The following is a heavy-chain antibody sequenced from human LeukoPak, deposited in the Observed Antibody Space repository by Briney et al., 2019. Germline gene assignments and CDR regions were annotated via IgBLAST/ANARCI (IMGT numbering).Heavy chain of an antibody. D-gene: IGHD2-15*01. CDR1: GFTFSSYA. J-gene: IGHJ5*02. CDR3: ARVVVVAATGVRWFDP. V-gene: IGHV3-7*01. Sequence: GGSLRLSCAASGFTFSSYAMSWVRQAPGKGLEWVANIKQDGSEKYYVDSVKGRFTISRDNAKNSLYLQMNSLRAEDTAVYYCARVVVVAATGVRWFDPWGQGTLVTVSS. CDR2: IKQDGSEK.